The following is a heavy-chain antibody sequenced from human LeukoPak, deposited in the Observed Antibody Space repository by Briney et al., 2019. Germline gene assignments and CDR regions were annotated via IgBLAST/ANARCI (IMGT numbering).Heavy chain of an antibody. Sequence: GESLKISCQGSGDRFNNYWIAWVRQMPGKGLEWMGIIYPGDSDTRYSPSFQGQVTMSADKSISTAYLQWSSLKASDTAMFYCGRSGYSGFGIDYWGQGTLVTVSS. D-gene: IGHD5-12*01. CDR3: GRSGYSGFGIDY. CDR2: IYPGDSDT. V-gene: IGHV5-51*01. J-gene: IGHJ4*02. CDR1: GDRFNNYW.